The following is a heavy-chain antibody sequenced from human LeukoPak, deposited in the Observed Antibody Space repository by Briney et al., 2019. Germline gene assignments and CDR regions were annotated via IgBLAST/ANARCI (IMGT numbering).Heavy chain of an antibody. D-gene: IGHD5-24*01. CDR3: ARREMATIYGIDY. J-gene: IGHJ4*02. CDR1: GDSISSDGHS. V-gene: IGHV4-30-4*07. CDR2: IYHSGAA. Sequence: SETLSLTCGVSGDSISSDGHSWSWIRQPPGKGLEWVGYIYHSGAAYHNPSLKSRLALSVDTSNNQFSLRLRSVTAADTAVYYCARREMATIYGIDYWGQGTLVTVSS.